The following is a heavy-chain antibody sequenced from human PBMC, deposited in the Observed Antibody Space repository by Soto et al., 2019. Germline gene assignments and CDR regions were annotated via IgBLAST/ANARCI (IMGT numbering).Heavy chain of an antibody. Sequence: ASVKVSCKASGSTFTSYGISWVRQAPGQGLEWMGWISAYNGNTNYAQKLQGRVTMTTDTSTSTAYMELRSLRSDDTAVYYCARDRPDYGDYGRYFDYWGQGTLVTVSS. CDR3: ARDRPDYGDYGRYFDY. V-gene: IGHV1-18*01. CDR1: GSTFTSYG. D-gene: IGHD4-17*01. J-gene: IGHJ4*02. CDR2: ISAYNGNT.